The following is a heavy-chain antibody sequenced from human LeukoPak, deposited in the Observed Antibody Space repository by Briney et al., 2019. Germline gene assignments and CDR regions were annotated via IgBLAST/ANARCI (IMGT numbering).Heavy chain of an antibody. D-gene: IGHD2-8*02. J-gene: IGHJ4*02. CDR3: ARDGGHSTDLDY. Sequence: PGGSLRLSCAASGFTFNNFAMSWVRQAPGKGPEWVANIKQDGSERYYVHSVKGRFTISRDNAKNSLYLQMNSLRAEDTAVYYCARDGGHSTDLDYWGQGILVTVSS. V-gene: IGHV3-7*01. CDR2: IKQDGSER. CDR1: GFTFNNFA.